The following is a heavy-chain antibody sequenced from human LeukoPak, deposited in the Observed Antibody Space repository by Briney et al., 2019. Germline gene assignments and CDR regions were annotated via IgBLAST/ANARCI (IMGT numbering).Heavy chain of an antibody. V-gene: IGHV3-7*01. D-gene: IGHD6-13*01. CDR3: AKMDGGSSSWYAFDY. CDR1: GFTFNNYW. CDR2: IKQDGSEK. J-gene: IGHJ4*02. Sequence: GGSLRLSCAVSGFTFNNYWVNWVRQAPGKGLEWVANIKQDGSEKYYVDSVKGRFTISRDNAKNSLYLQMNSLRAEDTAVYYCAKMDGGSSSWYAFDYWGQGTLVTVSS.